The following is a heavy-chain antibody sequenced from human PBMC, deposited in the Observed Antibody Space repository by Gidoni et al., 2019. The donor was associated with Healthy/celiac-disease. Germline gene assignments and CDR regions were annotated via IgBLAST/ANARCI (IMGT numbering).Heavy chain of an antibody. J-gene: IGHJ3*02. CDR3: ARALTIVVVLDAFDI. D-gene: IGHD3-22*01. V-gene: IGHV4-34*01. Sequence: QVQLQQWGAGLLKPSETLSLTCAVYGGSFSGYYWSWIRQPPGKGLEWIGEINHSGSTNYNPSLKSRVTISVDTSKNQFSLKLSSVTAADTAVYYCARALTIVVVLDAFDIWGQGTMVTVSS. CDR2: INHSGST. CDR1: GGSFSGYY.